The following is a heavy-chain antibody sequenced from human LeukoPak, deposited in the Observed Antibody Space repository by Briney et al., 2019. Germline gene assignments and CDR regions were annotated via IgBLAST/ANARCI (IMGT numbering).Heavy chain of an antibody. CDR2: IYYSGST. J-gene: IGHJ4*02. V-gene: IGHV4-59*08. CDR3: ARAEYSSGWYQAYPAQ. CDR1: GGSISSYY. Sequence: PSETLSLTCTVSGGSISSYYWSWIRQPPGKGLEWIGYIYYSGSTNYNPSLKSRVTISVDTSKNQFSLKLSSVTAADTAVYYCARAEYSSGWYQAYPAQWGQGTLVTVSS. D-gene: IGHD6-19*01.